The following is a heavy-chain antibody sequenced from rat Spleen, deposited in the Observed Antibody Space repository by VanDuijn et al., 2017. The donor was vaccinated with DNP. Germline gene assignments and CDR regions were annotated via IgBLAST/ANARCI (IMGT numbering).Heavy chain of an antibody. CDR1: GFSITNNFK. D-gene: IGHD4-4*01. J-gene: IGHJ2*01. Sequence: EVLLQESGPGLVKPSQSLSLTCSVTGFSITNNFKWPWIRKFPGNKLEWMGYVTNAGSTDYNPSLKSRISITTDTSKNQFFLQVNSVATEDTATYYCAIQLGVFDYWGQGVMVTVSS. CDR2: VTNAGST. CDR3: AIQLGVFDY. V-gene: IGHV3-3*01.